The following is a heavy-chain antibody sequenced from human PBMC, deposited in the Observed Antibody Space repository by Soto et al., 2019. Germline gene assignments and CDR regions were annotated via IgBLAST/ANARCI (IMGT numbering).Heavy chain of an antibody. CDR3: ARSLCDSTSCYYYYYYGMDV. Sequence: PGESLKISCQGSGYSFTSYWIGWVRQMPGKGLEWMGIIYPGDSDTRYSPSFQGQVTISADKSISTAYLQWSSLKASDTAMYYCARSLCDSTSCYYYYYYGMDVWGQGTTVTVSS. J-gene: IGHJ6*02. CDR1: GYSFTSYW. D-gene: IGHD2-2*01. CDR2: IYPGDSDT. V-gene: IGHV5-51*01.